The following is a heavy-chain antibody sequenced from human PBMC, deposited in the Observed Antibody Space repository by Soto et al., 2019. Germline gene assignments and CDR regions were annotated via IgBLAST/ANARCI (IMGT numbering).Heavy chain of an antibody. CDR3: APDEKCSDGICYSEYFQR. CDR1: GYIFTAYS. V-gene: IGHV1-46*01. Sequence: EASVKVSSKASGYIFTAYSMHWLRQAPGQGLEWMGVVNPSGGSTNYAQKFQDRITMTRDTSTSTVYMDLSSLKSEDTAVYYCAPDEKCSDGICYSEYFQRWGQGTLVTVSS. J-gene: IGHJ1*01. D-gene: IGHD2-15*01. CDR2: VNPSGGST.